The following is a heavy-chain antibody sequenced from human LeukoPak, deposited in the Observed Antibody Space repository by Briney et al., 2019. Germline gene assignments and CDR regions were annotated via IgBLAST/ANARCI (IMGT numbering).Heavy chain of an antibody. D-gene: IGHD3-10*01. J-gene: IGHJ3*02. Sequence: VASVTVSCKASGYTFTGYYMHWVRQAPGQGLEWMGWINPNSGGTNYAQKFQGKVTMTRDTSISTAYMELSRLRSDDTAVYYCARLGMVRVDAFDIWGQGTMVTVSS. CDR3: ARLGMVRVDAFDI. CDR2: INPNSGGT. V-gene: IGHV1-2*02. CDR1: GYTFTGYY.